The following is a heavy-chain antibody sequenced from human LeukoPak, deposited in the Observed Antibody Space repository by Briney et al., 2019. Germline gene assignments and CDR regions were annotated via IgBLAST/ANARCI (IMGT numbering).Heavy chain of an antibody. V-gene: IGHV4-59*11. D-gene: IGHD5-24*01. CDR2: IYYSGST. J-gene: IGHJ4*02. CDR3: ARLYLPATRFDY. Sequence: SETLSLTCSVSGDSISSHYWSWIRQPPGKGLEWIGYIYYSGSTKYSPSLKSRVTISVDTSKHQFFLKLSSVTAADTAVYYCARLYLPATRFDYWGQGTLVTVSS. CDR1: GDSISSHY.